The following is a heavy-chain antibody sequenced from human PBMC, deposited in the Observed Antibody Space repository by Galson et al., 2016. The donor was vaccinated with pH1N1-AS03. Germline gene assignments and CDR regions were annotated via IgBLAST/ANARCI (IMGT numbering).Heavy chain of an antibody. Sequence: SLRLSCAASGFTFSGYWMSWARQAPGKGLEWVAHIKQDGSEKYYVDSVKGRFTISRDNAKNSQYLQMNSLRAEDTAVYYCARVPYSYGMDVWGQGTTVTVSS. J-gene: IGHJ6*02. V-gene: IGHV3-7*01. CDR1: GFTFSGYW. CDR2: IKQDGSEK. CDR3: ARVPYSYGMDV.